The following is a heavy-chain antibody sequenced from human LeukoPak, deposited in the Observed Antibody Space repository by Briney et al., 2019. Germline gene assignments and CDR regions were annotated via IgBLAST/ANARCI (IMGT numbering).Heavy chain of an antibody. Sequence: GGSLRLSCAASGITFSRHWMSWVRQAPGKGLEWVAYINEGGGEKNYVDSVKGRFTISRDNAKNSWYLQMNSLRTEDTAMYYCAPEPSDDVESWGQGILVTVSS. V-gene: IGHV3-7*01. D-gene: IGHD5-24*01. CDR2: INEGGGEK. CDR1: GITFSRHW. J-gene: IGHJ4*02. CDR3: APEPSDDVES.